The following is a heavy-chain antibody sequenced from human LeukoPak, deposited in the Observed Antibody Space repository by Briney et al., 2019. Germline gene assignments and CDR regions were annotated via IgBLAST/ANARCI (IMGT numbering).Heavy chain of an antibody. V-gene: IGHV3-53*01. CDR2: IYSGGST. CDR1: GFTVSSNY. CDR3: ASRNYFDSSGQTPIDY. D-gene: IGHD3-22*01. Sequence: GGSLRLSCAASGFTVSSNYMSWVRQAPGKGLERVSVIYSGGSTYYAVSVKDRFTISRDSSKNKLYLQMNSLRAEDTAVYYCASRNYFDSSGQTPIDYWGQGTLVTVSS. J-gene: IGHJ4*02.